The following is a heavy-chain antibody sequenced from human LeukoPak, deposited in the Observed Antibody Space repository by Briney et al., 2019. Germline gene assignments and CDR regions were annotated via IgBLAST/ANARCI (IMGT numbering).Heavy chain of an antibody. V-gene: IGHV1-8*01. CDR1: GYTFTSYD. Sequence: GASVKVSCKASGYTFTSYDINWVRQATGQGLEWMGWMNPNSGNTGYAQKFQGRVTMTRNTSISTAYMELSSLRSEDTAVYYCARVYYDSSGYYSDAFDIWGQGTMVTVSS. J-gene: IGHJ3*02. CDR3: ARVYYDSSGYYSDAFDI. CDR2: MNPNSGNT. D-gene: IGHD3-22*01.